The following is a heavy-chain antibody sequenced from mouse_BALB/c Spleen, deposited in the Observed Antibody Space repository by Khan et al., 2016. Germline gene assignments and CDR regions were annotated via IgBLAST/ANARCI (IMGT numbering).Heavy chain of an antibody. CDR2: INPSAGYT. J-gene: IGHJ2*01. D-gene: IGHD1-3*01. Sequence: QVQLQQSGAELAKPGASVKMSCKASGYTFTHYWMHWLKPRPGQGLEWIGYINPSAGYTDYNQKFRDKATLTADKSSSTVYMQLSSLTSDDSAVYFCARIEWRDVVDNGDQGTALTVSS. CDR3: ARIEWRDVVDN. CDR1: GYTFTHYW. V-gene: IGHV1-7*01.